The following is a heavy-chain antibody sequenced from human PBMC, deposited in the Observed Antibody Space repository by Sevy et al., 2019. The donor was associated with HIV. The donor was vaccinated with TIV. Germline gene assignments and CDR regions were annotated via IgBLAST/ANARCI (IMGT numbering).Heavy chain of an antibody. V-gene: IGHV3-15*01. D-gene: IGHD1-1*01. Sequence: GGSLRLSCAASGFTFSIIYVNWVRQSPGKGLEWVGRMKSKIDGGTTDYATPVKDRFTMSRDDSKNTLYLQMNSLEADDTAVYYCTTVGFPHWGTEAFDIWGQGTMVTVSS. J-gene: IGHJ3*02. CDR2: MKSKIDGGTT. CDR1: GFTFSIIY. CDR3: TTVGFPHWGTEAFDI.